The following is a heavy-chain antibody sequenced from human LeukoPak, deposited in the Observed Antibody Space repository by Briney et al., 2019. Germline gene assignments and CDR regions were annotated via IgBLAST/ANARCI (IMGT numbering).Heavy chain of an antibody. CDR1: GYTFIGYY. V-gene: IGHV1-2*02. D-gene: IGHD4-17*01. Sequence: ASVKVSCKASGYTFIGYYIHWVRQAPGQGLEWMGWINPNNGGTNYAQKFQGRVTMTRDRSISTAYMELSSLRSDDTAVYYCAREAFTTVTSATDAFDIWGQGTMVTVSS. CDR2: INPNNGGT. J-gene: IGHJ3*02. CDR3: AREAFTTVTSATDAFDI.